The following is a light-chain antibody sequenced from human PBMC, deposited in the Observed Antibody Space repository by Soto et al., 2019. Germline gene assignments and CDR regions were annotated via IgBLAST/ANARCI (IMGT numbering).Light chain of an antibody. Sequence: EIVWTQSPGTLSLSPGERATLSCRASQSVSSSYLAWYQQKPGQAPRLLIYGASSRATGIPDRFSGSGSGTDFTLTISRREPEDVAVYYCQQYGSSPFTFGPGTKVDIK. CDR1: QSVSSSY. V-gene: IGKV3-20*01. CDR3: QQYGSSPFT. J-gene: IGKJ3*01. CDR2: GAS.